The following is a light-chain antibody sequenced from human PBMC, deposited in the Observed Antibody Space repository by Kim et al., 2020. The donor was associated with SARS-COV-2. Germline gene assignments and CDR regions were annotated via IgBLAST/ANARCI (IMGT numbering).Light chain of an antibody. CDR1: QGISDY. J-gene: IGKJ4*01. V-gene: IGKV1-16*02. Sequence: ASIGDSVTNTWRASQGISDYLDWFQQKPGKAPKSLIYAASILQSGVPSKFSGSGSGTHFTLTINNLQPEDFATYYCQQYNTYPLTFGGGTKVDIK. CDR3: QQYNTYPLT. CDR2: AAS.